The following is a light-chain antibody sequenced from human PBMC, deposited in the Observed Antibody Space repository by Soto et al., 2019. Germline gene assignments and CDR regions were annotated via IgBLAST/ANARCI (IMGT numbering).Light chain of an antibody. CDR1: QGISSY. CDR2: AAS. Sequence: DIQWTQSPSFLSASVGDRVTINCRASQGISSYLAWYRKKTGKDPKLVIYAASTLQSGVPSRFSGIVSGTEFNLTLCRLQTDECATYEGQQSNSYSLTFCGLTKGDIK. V-gene: IGKV1-9*01. J-gene: IGKJ4*01. CDR3: QQSNSYSLT.